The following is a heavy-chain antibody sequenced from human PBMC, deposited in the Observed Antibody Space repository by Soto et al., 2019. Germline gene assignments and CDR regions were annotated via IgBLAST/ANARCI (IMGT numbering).Heavy chain of an antibody. CDR1: GYTFTSYD. CDR2: MNPNSGNT. D-gene: IGHD3-10*01. CDR3: ARAYFGYYGSASYTFYGMDV. Sequence: ASVKVSCKASGYTFTSYDINWVRQATGQGREWMGWMNPNSGNTGYAQKFQGRVTMTRNTSISTAYMELSSLRSDDTPVYYCARAYFGYYGSASYTFYGMDVWGQGXTVTVSS. V-gene: IGHV1-8*01. J-gene: IGHJ6*02.